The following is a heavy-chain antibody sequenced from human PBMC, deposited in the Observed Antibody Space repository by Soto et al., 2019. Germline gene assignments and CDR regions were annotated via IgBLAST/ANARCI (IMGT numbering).Heavy chain of an antibody. J-gene: IGHJ4*02. CDR2: IYHSGNT. D-gene: IGHD4-17*01. CDR3: ARVRYGDYFDY. Sequence: SETLSLSCNVSGYSISSGYYCGWIRHPPGKGLEWIGSIYHSGNTYYNPSLKSRVTISVDTSKNHFSLKLSSVTAADTAVYYCARVRYGDYFDYWGQGTLVT. CDR1: GYSISSGYY. V-gene: IGHV4-38-2*02.